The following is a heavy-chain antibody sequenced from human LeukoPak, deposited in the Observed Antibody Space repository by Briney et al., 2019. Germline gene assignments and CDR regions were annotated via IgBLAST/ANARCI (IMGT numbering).Heavy chain of an antibody. J-gene: IGHJ5*02. CDR2: ISYDGSNK. CDR3: ARGPGGRYSSSWYSGWFDP. Sequence: PGGSLRLSCAASGFTFSSYAMHWVRQAPGKGLEWVAVISYDGSNKYYADSVKGRFTISRDNSKNTLYLQMNSLRAEDTAVYYCARGPGGRYSSSWYSGWFDPWGQGTLVTVSS. D-gene: IGHD6-13*01. V-gene: IGHV3-30-3*01. CDR1: GFTFSSYA.